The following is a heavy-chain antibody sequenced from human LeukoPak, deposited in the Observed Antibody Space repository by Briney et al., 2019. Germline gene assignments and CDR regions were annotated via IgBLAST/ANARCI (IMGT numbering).Heavy chain of an antibody. V-gene: IGHV3-48*04. Sequence: GGSLRLSCAASGFTFSSYGMNWVRQAPGKGLEWVSYISSSGSTIYYADSVKGRFTISRDNAKNSLYLQMNSLRAEDTAVYYCARDKVGATIPFDXWGQGTLVTVXX. J-gene: IGHJ4*02. D-gene: IGHD1-26*01. CDR2: ISSSGSTI. CDR1: GFTFSSYG. CDR3: ARDKVGATIPFDX.